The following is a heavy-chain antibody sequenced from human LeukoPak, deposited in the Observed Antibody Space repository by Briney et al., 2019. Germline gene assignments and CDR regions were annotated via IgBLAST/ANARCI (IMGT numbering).Heavy chain of an antibody. J-gene: IGHJ4*02. CDR1: GYTFTSYG. D-gene: IGHD2-21*02. CDR2: ISASNGNT. CDR3: ARAYCGGDCYPGARYYFDY. Sequence: GASVKVSCKASGYTFTSYGISWVRQAPGQGLEWMGGISASNGNTNYAQKLQGRVTMTTDTSTSTAYMELRSLRSDDTAVYYCARAYCGGDCYPGARYYFDYWGREPWSPSPQ. V-gene: IGHV1-18*01.